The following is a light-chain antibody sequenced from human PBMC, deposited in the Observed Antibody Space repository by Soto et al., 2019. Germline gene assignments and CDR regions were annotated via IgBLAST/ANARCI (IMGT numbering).Light chain of an antibody. CDR2: DVS. CDR1: QCFTTK. Sequence: EIIMTQSPGTLSVSPGDRATLSCRAAQCFTTKLAWYQQKSGQSPRLLIYDVSTRGSGVPARFSGSGSETDFTLTIRGLRSEDSAVYFCQQYNNWPFSFGQGTRLEIK. V-gene: IGKV3-15*01. CDR3: QQYNNWPFS. J-gene: IGKJ5*01.